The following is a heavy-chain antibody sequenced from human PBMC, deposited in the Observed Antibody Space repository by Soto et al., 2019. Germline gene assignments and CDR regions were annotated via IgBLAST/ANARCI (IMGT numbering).Heavy chain of an antibody. CDR3: AREGGSETLQPSYNWFDT. Sequence: ASVKVSGKASGYTFTDYRIHWVRQAPGQGLEFMGWINANNGGAGSAQQFQGRVTVTRDTSITTVYMELSNLRSDDTAVYYCAREGGSETLQPSYNWFDTWGQGTLVTVSS. CDR1: GYTFTDYR. CDR2: INANNGGA. D-gene: IGHD6-25*01. V-gene: IGHV1-2*02. J-gene: IGHJ5*02.